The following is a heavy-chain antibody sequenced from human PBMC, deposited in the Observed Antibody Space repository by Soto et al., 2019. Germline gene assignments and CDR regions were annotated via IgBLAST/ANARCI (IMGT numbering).Heavy chain of an antibody. V-gene: IGHV3-48*03. CDR2: ISFSGSTI. Sequence: VGSLRLSCAASGFSFSDYEMNWVRQAPGKGLEWIAHISFSGSTIYYADSVKGRFSISRDNSKNYLYLQMSGLRADDSAVYYCTRGAGFFYGVDVWGLGTTVTVSS. J-gene: IGHJ6*02. CDR3: TRGAGFFYGVDV. D-gene: IGHD3-10*01. CDR1: GFSFSDYE.